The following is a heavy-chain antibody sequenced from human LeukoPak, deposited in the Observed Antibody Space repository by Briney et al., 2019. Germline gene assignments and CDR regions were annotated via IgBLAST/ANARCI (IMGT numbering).Heavy chain of an antibody. D-gene: IGHD3-3*01. Sequence: PSETLSLTCAVYGGSFSGYYWSGIRHPPGEGLEWIGEINHSGSTNYNPPLKSRVTISVDTSKNQFSLKLCSVTAADKAVYYCARGPVTIFGVVINLYYSYYMDVWGKGTTVTVSS. CDR1: GGSFSGYY. J-gene: IGHJ6*03. V-gene: IGHV4-34*01. CDR3: ARGPVTIFGVVINLYYSYYMDV. CDR2: INHSGST.